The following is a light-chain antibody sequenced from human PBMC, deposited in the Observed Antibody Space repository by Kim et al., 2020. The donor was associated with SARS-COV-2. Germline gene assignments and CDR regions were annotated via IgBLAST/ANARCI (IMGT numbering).Light chain of an antibody. V-gene: IGKV3-11*01. CDR3: QQRYNWPIT. CDR1: QSVSTY. J-gene: IGKJ5*01. Sequence: LAVGERAPLSCRASQSVSTYLNWYQQKLGQAPRLLIYDASNRSTGIPTRFSGSGSGTDFTLTITSLEPEDFAIYYCQQRYNWPITFGQGTRLEIK. CDR2: DAS.